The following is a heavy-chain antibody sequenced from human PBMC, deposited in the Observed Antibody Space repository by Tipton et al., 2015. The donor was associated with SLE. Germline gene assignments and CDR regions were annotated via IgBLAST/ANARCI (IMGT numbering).Heavy chain of an antibody. V-gene: IGHV4-34*01. CDR3: ARGYFYYYYAMDV. CDR2: INHSGST. J-gene: IGHJ6*02. Sequence: TLSLTCAVYGGSFSGYYWSWIRQPPGKGLEWIGEINHSGSTNYNPSLKSRVTISVDTSKNQFSLRLSSVTAADTAVYYCARGYFYYYYAMDVWGQGTTVTVSS. CDR1: GGSFSGYY.